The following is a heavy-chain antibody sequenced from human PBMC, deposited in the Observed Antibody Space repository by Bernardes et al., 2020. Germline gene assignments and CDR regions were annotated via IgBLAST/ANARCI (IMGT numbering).Heavy chain of an antibody. CDR1: GYTFTSYD. CDR3: ARGGPTIFGVVTNWFDP. D-gene: IGHD3-3*01. J-gene: IGHJ5*02. V-gene: IGHV1-8*01. CDR2: MNPNSGNT. Sequence: ASVKVSCMASGYTFTSYDINWVRQATGQGLEWMGWMNPNSGNTGYAQKFQGRVTMTRNTSISTAYMELSSLRSEDTAVYYCARGGPTIFGVVTNWFDPWGQGTLVTVSS.